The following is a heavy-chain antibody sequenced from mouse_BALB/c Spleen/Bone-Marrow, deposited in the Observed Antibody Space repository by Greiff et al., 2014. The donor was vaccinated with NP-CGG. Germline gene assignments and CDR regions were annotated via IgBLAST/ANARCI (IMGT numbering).Heavy chain of an antibody. CDR2: ISSGGGYT. D-gene: IGHD2-1*01. CDR1: GFTFSTYG. J-gene: IGHJ4*01. CDR3: TRQGNLDHYAMYY. V-gene: IGHV5-6*01. Sequence: EVQVVESGGDLVKPGGSLKLSCAASGFTFSTYGMSWVRQTPDKRLEWVATISSGGGYTYYPASVRGRFTISRDNAKNTLYLQMSSLKSEGTAMYYCTRQGNLDHYAMYYRGQRTPASVS.